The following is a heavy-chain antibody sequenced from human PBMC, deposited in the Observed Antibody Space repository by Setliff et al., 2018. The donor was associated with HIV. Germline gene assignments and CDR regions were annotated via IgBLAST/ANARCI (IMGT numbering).Heavy chain of an antibody. J-gene: IGHJ4*02. CDR3: ARKYTGGPLDY. Sequence: ASVKVSCKASGYTFTSYGITWVRQAPGQGLEWMGWISTYNGNTHYTQKLQGRVTMTTDTSTSTAYMELRSLRSDDTAMYYCARKYTGGPLDYWGQGTLVTVSS. CDR1: GYTFTSYG. D-gene: IGHD6-19*01. V-gene: IGHV1-18*01. CDR2: ISTYNGNT.